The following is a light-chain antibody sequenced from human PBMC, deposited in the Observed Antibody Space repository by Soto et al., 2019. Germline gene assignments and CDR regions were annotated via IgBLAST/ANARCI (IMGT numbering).Light chain of an antibody. J-gene: IGLJ1*01. CDR3: CSYGGSYFYV. CDR1: SSDVGGHNF. V-gene: IGLV2-11*01. Sequence: QSALTQPRSVSGSPGQSVTISCSGTSSDVGGHNFVSWYQQHPGKAPKVILYDVSKRPSGVPDRFSGSKSANTASLTISGIQAEDEADYYCCSYGGSYFYVFGSGTKVTVL. CDR2: DVS.